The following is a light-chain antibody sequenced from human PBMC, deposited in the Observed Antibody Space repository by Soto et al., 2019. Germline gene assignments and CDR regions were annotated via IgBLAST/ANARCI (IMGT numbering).Light chain of an antibody. V-gene: IGLV2-14*01. J-gene: IGLJ1*01. CDR2: DVS. Sequence: QSVLTKPASVSGSPGQWITISCTGTSSDVGGYNYVSWYQQHPDKAPKFMIYDVSNRPSGVSNRFSGSKSGNTASLTISGLQAEDEADYYCSSYTTSNTRQIVFGTGTKVTVL. CDR3: SSYTTSNTRQIV. CDR1: SSDVGGYNY.